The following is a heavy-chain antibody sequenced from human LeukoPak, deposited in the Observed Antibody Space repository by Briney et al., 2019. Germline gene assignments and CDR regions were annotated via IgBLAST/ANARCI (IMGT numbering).Heavy chain of an antibody. D-gene: IGHD1-26*01. CDR1: GGSISSSGYY. Sequence: SDTLSITCTVSGGSISSSGYYWGWIRQPPGKGLEWIASIYYSGSTYYNPSLKSRVTRSVDTSKNQLSLKLSSLTAADTAVYYCARHEYSGSYYGLSWFDPWGQGTLVTVSS. CDR3: ARHEYSGSYYGLSWFDP. J-gene: IGHJ5*02. V-gene: IGHV4-39*01. CDR2: IYYSGST.